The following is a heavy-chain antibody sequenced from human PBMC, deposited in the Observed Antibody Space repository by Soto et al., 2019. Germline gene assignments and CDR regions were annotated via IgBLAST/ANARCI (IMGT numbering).Heavy chain of an antibody. J-gene: IGHJ6*03. D-gene: IGHD1-7*01. CDR1: GGSISSYY. CDR3: ARSNNWNYYYYYYYMDV. CDR2: IYHSGST. Sequence: SETLSLTCTVSGGSISSYYWSWIRQPPGKGLEWIGYIYHSGSTKYNSSLKSRVTISVDTSKNQFSLKLSSVTAADTAVYYCARSNNWNYYYYYYYMDVWGKGTTVTVSS. V-gene: IGHV4-59*13.